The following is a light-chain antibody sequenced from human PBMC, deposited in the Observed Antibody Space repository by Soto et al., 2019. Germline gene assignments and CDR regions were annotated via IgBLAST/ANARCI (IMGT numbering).Light chain of an antibody. CDR1: QSVSSN. J-gene: IGKJ3*01. CDR3: QQYHDWPFT. Sequence: ETVMTQSPATLSGSPGERVTLSCRASQSVSSNLAWYQQKPGQAPRLLIYGASTRATGVPAMFSGSGYGTDFTITFTSLQSEDFAVYYCQQYHDWPFTFGPGTKVDIK. CDR2: GAS. V-gene: IGKV3-15*01.